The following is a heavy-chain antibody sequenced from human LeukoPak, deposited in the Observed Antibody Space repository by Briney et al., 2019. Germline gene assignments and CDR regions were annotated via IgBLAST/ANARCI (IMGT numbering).Heavy chain of an antibody. CDR3: ARGSSSSDY. CDR2: ISYDGSNK. D-gene: IGHD6-6*01. CDR1: GFTFSRYG. V-gene: IGHV3-30*03. J-gene: IGHJ4*02. Sequence: GGSLRLSCAASGFTFSRYGMHWVRQAPGKGLEWVAVISYDGSNKYYADSVKGRFTISRDKSKNTLYLQMNSLRVEDTAVYYCARGSSSSDYWGQGTLVTVSS.